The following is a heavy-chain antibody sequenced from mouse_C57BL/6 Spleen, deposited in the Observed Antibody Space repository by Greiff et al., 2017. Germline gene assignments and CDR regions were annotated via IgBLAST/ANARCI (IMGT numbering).Heavy chain of an antibody. J-gene: IGHJ3*01. CDR2: INPNNGGT. CDR3: ARGGLRDAAWFAY. CDR1: GYTFTDYY. Sequence: VQLQQSGPELVKPGASVKISCKASGYTFTDYYMNWVKQSHGKSLEWIGDINPNNGGTSYNQKFKGKATLTVDKSSSTAYMELRSLTSEDSAVYYCARGGLRDAAWFAYWGQGTLVTVSA. V-gene: IGHV1-26*01. D-gene: IGHD3-1*01.